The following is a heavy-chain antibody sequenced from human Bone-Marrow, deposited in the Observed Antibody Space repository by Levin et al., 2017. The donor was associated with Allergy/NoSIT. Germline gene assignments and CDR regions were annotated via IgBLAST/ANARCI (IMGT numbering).Heavy chain of an antibody. D-gene: IGHD6-6*01. Sequence: GESLKISCEASGFTFSTYWMSWVRQAPGKGLEWVANIDHHGSEKNYVDSVKGRFTISRDNAKNSLYLQTNSLRAEDTAVYYCARARGGAVRPQHGMDVWGPGTTVTVSS. CDR3: ARARGGAVRPQHGMDV. V-gene: IGHV3-7*01. CDR1: GFTFSTYW. CDR2: IDHHGSEK. J-gene: IGHJ6*02.